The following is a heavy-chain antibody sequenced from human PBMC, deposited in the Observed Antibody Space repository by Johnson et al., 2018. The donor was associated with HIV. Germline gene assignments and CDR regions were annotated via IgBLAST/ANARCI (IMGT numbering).Heavy chain of an antibody. D-gene: IGHD6-13*01. V-gene: IGHV3-74*01. J-gene: IGHJ3*02. CDR1: GFTFSGYW. CDR2: INPDGSST. CDR3: AKEEGLAAAVTGEAFDI. Sequence: VQLVESGGGLVQPGGSLRLSCAASGFTFSGYWVYWVRQAPGKGLVWVSRINPDGSSTDYADSVKGRFTISRDNSKNTLYLQMNSLRADDTAVYYCAKEEGLAAAVTGEAFDIWGQGTMVTVSS.